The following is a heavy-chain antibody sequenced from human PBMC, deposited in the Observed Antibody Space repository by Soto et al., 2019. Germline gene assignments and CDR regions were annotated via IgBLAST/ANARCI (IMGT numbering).Heavy chain of an antibody. CDR1: GFTFSSYG. CDR2: ISYDGSNK. CDR3: AKDRCYSSGWYRANDI. J-gene: IGHJ3*02. V-gene: IGHV3-30*18. D-gene: IGHD6-19*01. Sequence: QVQLVESGGGVVQPGRSLRLSCAASGFTFSSYGMHWVRQAPGKGLEWVAVISYDGSNKYYADSVKGRFTISRDNSKKTMYLQMNSLRAEDTAVYYCAKDRCYSSGWYRANDIWGQGTMVTVSS.